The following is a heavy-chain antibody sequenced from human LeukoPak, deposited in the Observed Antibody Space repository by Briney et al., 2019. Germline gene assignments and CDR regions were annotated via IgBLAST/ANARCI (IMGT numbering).Heavy chain of an antibody. V-gene: IGHV3-21*01. Sequence: GGSLRLSCTASGFSFSSYRMNWVRQAPGKGLEWVSSISSSSSYIYYADSVKGRFTISRDNAKNSLYLQMNSLRAEDTAAYYCATYDYGAFDYWGQGTLVTVSS. CDR2: ISSSSSYI. CDR3: ATYDYGAFDY. J-gene: IGHJ4*02. D-gene: IGHD4-17*01. CDR1: GFSFSSYR.